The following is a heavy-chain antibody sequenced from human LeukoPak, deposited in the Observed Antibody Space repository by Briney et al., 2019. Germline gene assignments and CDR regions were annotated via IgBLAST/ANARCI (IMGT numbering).Heavy chain of an antibody. CDR2: INDDGSNT. V-gene: IGHV3-74*01. Sequence: GGSLRLSCAASELTFTSYELSWVRQAPGKGLVWVSRINDDGSNTAYADSVKGRFTVSRDNAKNTLYLQMNSLRAEDTAVYFCARDLPNYDSSGYYDYWGQGTLVTVSS. J-gene: IGHJ4*02. CDR1: ELTFTSYE. CDR3: ARDLPNYDSSGYYDY. D-gene: IGHD3-22*01.